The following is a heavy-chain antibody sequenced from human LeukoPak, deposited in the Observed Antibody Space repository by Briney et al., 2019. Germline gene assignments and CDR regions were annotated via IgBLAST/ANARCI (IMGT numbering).Heavy chain of an antibody. Sequence: GGSLRLSCAASGFTFSSYVMTWVRQAPGKGLEWVSAISSSGGITYYADSVKGRLTISRDNSKNTLYLQMNSLRAEDTAVYYCAKTSGGNYWGQGTLVTVSS. CDR3: AKTSGGNY. D-gene: IGHD2-15*01. CDR1: GFTFSSYV. J-gene: IGHJ4*01. CDR2: ISSSGGIT. V-gene: IGHV3-23*01.